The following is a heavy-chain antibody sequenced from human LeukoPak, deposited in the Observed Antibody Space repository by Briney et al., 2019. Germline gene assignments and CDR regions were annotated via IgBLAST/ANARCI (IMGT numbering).Heavy chain of an antibody. Sequence: PSETLSLTCTVSGGSISSYYWSWIRQPPGKGLEWIGYIYYSGSTNYNPSLKSRVTISVDTSKNQFSLKLSSVTAADTAVYYCAREPLYYDYVWGSYRHSPNYFDYWGQGTLVTVSS. D-gene: IGHD3-16*02. V-gene: IGHV4-59*12. CDR2: IYYSGST. J-gene: IGHJ4*02. CDR1: GGSISSYY. CDR3: AREPLYYDYVWGSYRHSPNYFDY.